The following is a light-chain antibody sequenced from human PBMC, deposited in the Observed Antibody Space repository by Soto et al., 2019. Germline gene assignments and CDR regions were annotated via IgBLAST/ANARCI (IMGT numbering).Light chain of an antibody. V-gene: IGKV3D-15*01. Sequence: EIVMTQSPATLSVSPGERATLSCRASQSVSSNLAWYQQKPGQAPRLLIYGASTRATGIPARFSGSGSGTEFTLTISSLQSEDFAVYYFQQYNNWPLLFTFGPGTKVDIK. CDR1: QSVSSN. J-gene: IGKJ3*01. CDR3: QQYNNWPLLFT. CDR2: GAS.